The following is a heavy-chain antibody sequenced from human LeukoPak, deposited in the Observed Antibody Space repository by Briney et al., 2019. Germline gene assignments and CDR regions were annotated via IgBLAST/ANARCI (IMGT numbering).Heavy chain of an antibody. V-gene: IGHV3-30*02. CDR2: IRYDGSTK. CDR3: VKDLGSYAFDI. D-gene: IGHD3-10*01. J-gene: IGHJ3*02. Sequence: GGSLRLSCAASGFTFSSYDMHGVRQAPGKGLEWVTFIRYDGSTKYYGDSVKGRFTISRDNPKNTLYLQMNSLGPEDTAVYHCVKDLGSYAFDIWGQGTMVTVSS. CDR1: GFTFSSYD.